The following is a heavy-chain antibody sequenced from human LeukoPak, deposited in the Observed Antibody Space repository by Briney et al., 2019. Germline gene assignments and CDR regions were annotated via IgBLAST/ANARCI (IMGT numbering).Heavy chain of an antibody. D-gene: IGHD6-19*01. CDR3: ARDYRMGIAVAGSEGWYFDL. CDR1: GYTFTGYY. J-gene: IGHJ2*01. V-gene: IGHV1-2*04. CDR2: INPNSGGT. Sequence: ASVKVSCKASGYTFTGYYMHWVRQAPGQGLEWMGWINPNSGGTNYAQKFQGWVTMTRDTSISTAYMELSRLRSDDTAVYYCARDYRMGIAVAGSEGWYFDLWGRGTLVTVPS.